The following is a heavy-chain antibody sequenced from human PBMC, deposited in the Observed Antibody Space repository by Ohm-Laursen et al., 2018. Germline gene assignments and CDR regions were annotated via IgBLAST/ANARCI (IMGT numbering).Heavy chain of an antibody. CDR3: ARGRLSGTRRALDI. CDR2: MNPKNDDT. J-gene: IGHJ3*02. Sequence: SVKVSCKPSGYTFINYDIHWVRQASGQGLEWMGWMNPKNDDTGYAHKFQGRVTMSRNTSISTANLEMTSLRSEDTAVYYCARGRLSGTRRALDIWGQGTLVTVSS. D-gene: IGHD1-7*01. CDR1: GYTFINYD. V-gene: IGHV1-8*01.